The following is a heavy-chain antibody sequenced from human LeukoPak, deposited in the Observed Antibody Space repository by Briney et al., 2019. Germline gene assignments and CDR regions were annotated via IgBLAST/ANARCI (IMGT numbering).Heavy chain of an antibody. CDR2: ISSSSSTI. J-gene: IGHJ3*02. CDR3: ARDRTPMITFGGVIVNAFDI. V-gene: IGHV3-48*04. Sequence: GGSLRLSCAASGFTFSSYSMNWVRQAPGKGLEWVSYISSSSSTIYYADSVKGRFTISRDNTKNSLYLQMNSLRAEDTAVYYCARDRTPMITFGGVIVNAFDIWGQGTMVTVSS. D-gene: IGHD3-16*02. CDR1: GFTFSSYS.